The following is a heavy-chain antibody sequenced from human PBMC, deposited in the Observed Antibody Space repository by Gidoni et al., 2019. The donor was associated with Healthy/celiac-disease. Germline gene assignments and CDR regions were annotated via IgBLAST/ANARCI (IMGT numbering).Heavy chain of an antibody. CDR2: ISGSGGST. CDR1: GFTFSGYA. Sequence: EVQLLESGGGLVQPGGSLSLSCAASGFTFSGYAMSWVRQAPGKGLEWVSAISGSGGSTYYADSVKGRFTISRDNSKNTLYLQMNSLRAEDTAVYYCAKVSGYCSSTSCIRYFDYWGQGTLVTVSS. D-gene: IGHD2-2*01. J-gene: IGHJ4*02. CDR3: AKVSGYCSSTSCIRYFDY. V-gene: IGHV3-23*01.